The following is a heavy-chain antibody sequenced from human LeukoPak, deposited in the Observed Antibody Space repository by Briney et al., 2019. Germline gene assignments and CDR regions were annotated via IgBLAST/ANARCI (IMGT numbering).Heavy chain of an antibody. Sequence: GGSLRLSCAASGFTFGHYAMSWVRQAPGKGLEWVSSISSSSSYIYYADSVKGRFTISRDNAKNSLYLQMNSLRAEDTAVYYCASEPSSGYYHYFDYWGQGTLVTVSS. J-gene: IGHJ4*02. CDR2: ISSSSSYI. V-gene: IGHV3-21*01. CDR3: ASEPSSGYYHYFDY. D-gene: IGHD3-22*01. CDR1: GFTFGHYA.